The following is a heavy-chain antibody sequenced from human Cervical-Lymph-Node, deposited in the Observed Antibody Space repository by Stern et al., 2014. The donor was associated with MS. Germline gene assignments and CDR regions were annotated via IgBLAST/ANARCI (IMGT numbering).Heavy chain of an antibody. V-gene: IGHV7-4-1*02. J-gene: IGHJ4*02. Sequence: QVQLVQSGSELKKPGASVKVSCKASGYTLTNYPMNWVRQAPGQGLEWMGWLNTNTGNSTYAQGFTGRFVFSLDTSVSTAYLHISSLKAEDTAVYYCARDFVDTAMITRSDYLDSWGQGTLVTVSS. CDR2: LNTNTGNS. CDR1: GYTLTNYP. CDR3: ARDFVDTAMITRSDYLDS. D-gene: IGHD5-18*01.